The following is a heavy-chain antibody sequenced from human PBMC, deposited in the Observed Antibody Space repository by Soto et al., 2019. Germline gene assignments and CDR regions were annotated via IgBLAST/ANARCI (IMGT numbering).Heavy chain of an antibody. CDR1: GFSLSTSGMC. V-gene: IGHV2-70*01. CDR2: IDWDDDK. Sequence: SGPTLVKPTQTLTLTCTFSGFSLSTSGMCVSWIRQPPGKALEWLALIDWDDDKYYSTTPKTRLTISKDTTKNQVVPTMTNMDPVATATYYCARMKEYYDILTGYYRPFDYWGQGTLVTVSS. J-gene: IGHJ4*02. CDR3: ARMKEYYDILTGYYRPFDY. D-gene: IGHD3-9*01.